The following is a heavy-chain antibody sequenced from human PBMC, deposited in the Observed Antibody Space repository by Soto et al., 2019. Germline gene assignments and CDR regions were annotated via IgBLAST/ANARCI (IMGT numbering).Heavy chain of an antibody. CDR3: TTDVELPGVLDY. CDR2: IKSKTDGGTT. J-gene: IGHJ4*02. D-gene: IGHD1-7*01. Sequence: EVQLVESGGGLVKPGGSLRLSCAASGFTFSNAWMSWVRQAPGKGLEWVGRIKSKTDGGTTDYAAPVKGRFTISRDDSKNTVELQMNSLKTEDTAVYYCTTDVELPGVLDYWGQGTLVTVSS. V-gene: IGHV3-15*01. CDR1: GFTFSNAW.